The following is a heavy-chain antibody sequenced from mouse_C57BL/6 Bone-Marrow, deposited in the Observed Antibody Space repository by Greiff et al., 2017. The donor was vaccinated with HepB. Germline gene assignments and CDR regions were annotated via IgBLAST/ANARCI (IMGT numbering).Heavy chain of an antibody. D-gene: IGHD4-1*02. Sequence: EVQLQQSGPELVKPGASVKISCKASGYTFTDYYMNWVKQSHGKSLEWIGDINPNNGGTSYNQKFKGKATLTVDKSSSTAYMELRSLTSEDSAVYYCARSNFEYAMDYWGQGTSVTVSS. CDR3: ARSNFEYAMDY. CDR2: INPNNGGT. V-gene: IGHV1-26*01. J-gene: IGHJ4*01. CDR1: GYTFTDYY.